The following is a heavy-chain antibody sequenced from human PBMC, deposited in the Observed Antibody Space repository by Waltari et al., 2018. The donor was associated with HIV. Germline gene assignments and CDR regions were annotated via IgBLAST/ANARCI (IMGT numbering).Heavy chain of an antibody. J-gene: IGHJ6*02. CDR2: IYYSGST. D-gene: IGHD3-10*01. Sequence: QLQLQESGPGLVKPSETLSLTCTVSGGSIRISSYYWGWIRQPPGKGLEWIGSIYYSGSTYYNPSLKSRVTISVDTSKNQFSLKLSSVTAADTAVYYCASPPRGGDGMDVWGQGTTVTVSS. CDR3: ASPPRGGDGMDV. V-gene: IGHV4-39*01. CDR1: GGSIRISSYY.